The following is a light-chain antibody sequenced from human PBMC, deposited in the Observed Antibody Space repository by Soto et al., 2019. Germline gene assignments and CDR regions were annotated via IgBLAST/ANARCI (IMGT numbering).Light chain of an antibody. CDR3: QKYNSAPPT. V-gene: IGKV1-27*01. CDR2: AAS. CDR1: QVITNY. Sequence: DIPMTQSPSSLSASVGDRVTITCRASQVITNYLAWYQQKPGQVPKLLIYAASTLQSGVPSRFSGSGSGTDFTLTISRLQHEDVATYYCQKYNSAPPTLGQGTKVEIK. J-gene: IGKJ1*01.